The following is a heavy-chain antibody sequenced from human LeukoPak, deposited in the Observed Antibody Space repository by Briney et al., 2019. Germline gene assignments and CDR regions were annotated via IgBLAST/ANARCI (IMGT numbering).Heavy chain of an antibody. V-gene: IGHV3-23*01. D-gene: IGHD3-3*01. CDR1: GFTFSSYG. Sequence: GGTLRLSCAASGFTFSSYGMRWVRQAPGKGLEWVSAISGSGGSTYYADSVKGRFTISRDNSKNTLYLQMNSLRAEDTAVYYCARALISGPYYDFWSGYLGGYFDYWGQGTLVTVSS. CDR2: ISGSGGST. J-gene: IGHJ4*02. CDR3: ARALISGPYYDFWSGYLGGYFDY.